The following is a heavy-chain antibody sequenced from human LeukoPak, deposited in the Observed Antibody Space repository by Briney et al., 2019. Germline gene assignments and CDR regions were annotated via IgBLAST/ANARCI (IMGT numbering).Heavy chain of an antibody. V-gene: IGHV3-30*18. Sequence: GGSLRLSCAASGFTFSSYGMHWVRQAPGKGLEWVAVISYDGSNKYYADSVKGRFTISRDNSKNTLYLQTNSLRAEDTAVYYCAKPSSSYYYYGMDVWGQGTTVTVSS. J-gene: IGHJ6*02. D-gene: IGHD6-6*01. CDR1: GFTFSSYG. CDR3: AKPSSSYYYYGMDV. CDR2: ISYDGSNK.